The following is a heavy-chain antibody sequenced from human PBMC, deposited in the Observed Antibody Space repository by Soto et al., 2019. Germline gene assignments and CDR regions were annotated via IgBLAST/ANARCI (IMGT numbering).Heavy chain of an antibody. CDR1: GFTFGTYA. CDR3: AKGSRSYRPYYFDY. J-gene: IGHJ4*02. D-gene: IGHD1-26*01. V-gene: IGHV3-23*01. Sequence: GGSLRLSCIASGFTFGTYAMSWVRQAPGKGLDWVSAITGNGDSTYYADSVKGRFTISRDNSKATLYLQMNSLRADDTAVYYCAKGSRSYRPYYFDYWGQGSLVT. CDR2: ITGNGDST.